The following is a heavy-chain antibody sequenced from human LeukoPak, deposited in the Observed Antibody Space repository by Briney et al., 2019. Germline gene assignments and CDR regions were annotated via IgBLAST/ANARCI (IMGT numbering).Heavy chain of an antibody. V-gene: IGHV4-4*07. CDR1: GGSISSYY. D-gene: IGHD2-2*01. CDR2: IYTSGST. J-gene: IGHJ4*02. CDR3: ARYSGCSSTSCHFYFDY. Sequence: KPSETLSLTCTVSGGSISSYYWSWIRQPAGKGLEWIGRIYTSGSTNYNPSHKSRVTISVDKSKNQFSLKLSSVTAADTAVYYCARYSGCSSTSCHFYFDYWGQGTLVTVSS.